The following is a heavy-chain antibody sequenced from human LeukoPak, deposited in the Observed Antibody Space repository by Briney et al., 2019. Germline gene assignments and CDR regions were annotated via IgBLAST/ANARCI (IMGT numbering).Heavy chain of an antibody. J-gene: IGHJ3*02. CDR3: ARPLSYGDPPDAFDI. Sequence: SETLSLTCTVSGGSISSYYWSWIRQPPGKGLEWIGYIYYSGSTNYNPSLKSRVTISVDTSKNQFSLKLSSVTAADTAVYYCARPLSYGDPPDAFDIWGQGTMVTVSS. D-gene: IGHD4-17*01. CDR2: IYYSGST. V-gene: IGHV4-59*08. CDR1: GGSISSYY.